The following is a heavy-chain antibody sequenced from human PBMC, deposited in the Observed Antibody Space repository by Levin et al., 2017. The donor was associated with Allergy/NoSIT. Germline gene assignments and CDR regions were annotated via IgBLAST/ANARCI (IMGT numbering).Heavy chain of an antibody. CDR2: ISAYNGNT. CDR1: GYTFTSYG. CDR3: ARRQTQEVGARYYYYGMDV. J-gene: IGHJ6*02. Sequence: ASVKVSCKASGYTFTSYGISWVRQAPGQGLEWMGWISAYNGNTNYAQKLQGRVTMTTDTSTSTAYMELRSLRSDDTAVYYCARRQTQEVGARYYYYGMDVWGQGTTVTVSS. D-gene: IGHD1-26*01. V-gene: IGHV1-18*01.